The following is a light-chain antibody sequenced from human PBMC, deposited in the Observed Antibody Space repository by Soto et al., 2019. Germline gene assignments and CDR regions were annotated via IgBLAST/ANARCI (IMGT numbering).Light chain of an antibody. Sequence: DIPMTQSPSTLSASVGDRVTITCRASQSISSWLAWYQQKPGKAPKLLIYDASSLESGVPPRFSSSGSGTEFTLTISSLQPDDFATYYCQQYNNYWTFGQGTKVEIK. V-gene: IGKV1-5*01. J-gene: IGKJ1*01. CDR2: DAS. CDR3: QQYNNYWT. CDR1: QSISSW.